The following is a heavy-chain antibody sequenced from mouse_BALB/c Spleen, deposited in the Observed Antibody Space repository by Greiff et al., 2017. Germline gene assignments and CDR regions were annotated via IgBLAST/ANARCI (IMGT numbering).Heavy chain of an antibody. V-gene: IGHV3-6*02. Sequence: DVQLQESGPGLVKPSQSLSLTCSVTGYSITSGYYWNWIRQFPGNKLEWMGYISYDGSNNYNPSLKNRISITRDTSKNQFFLKLNSVTTEDTATYYCARGGPGFAYWGQGTLVTVSA. CDR1: GYSITSGYY. J-gene: IGHJ3*01. CDR2: ISYDGSN. CDR3: ARGGPGFAY.